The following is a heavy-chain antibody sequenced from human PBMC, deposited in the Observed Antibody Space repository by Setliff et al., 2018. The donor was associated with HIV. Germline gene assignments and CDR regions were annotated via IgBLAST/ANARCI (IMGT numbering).Heavy chain of an antibody. D-gene: IGHD2-21*02. V-gene: IGHV4-59*08. CDR2: IYKSGTT. J-gene: IGHJ4*02. CDR1: GGSVNSYH. CDR3: GRLSETAMASFVS. Sequence: SETLSLTCSGSGGSVNSYHWSWIRQPPGKGLEWIGYIYKSGTTNYSPSLKSRVTISAGPSKNQFSLKLTSVTAADTAVYYCGRLSETAMASFVSWGQGILVTVCS.